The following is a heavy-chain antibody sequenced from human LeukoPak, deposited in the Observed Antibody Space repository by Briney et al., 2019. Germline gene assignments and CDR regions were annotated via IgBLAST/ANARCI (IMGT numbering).Heavy chain of an antibody. CDR1: GFIFTNFP. J-gene: IGHJ4*02. V-gene: IGHV3-30-3*01. CDR3: VRDPIHGYPDYFDS. CDR2: MSIDGNTK. D-gene: IGHD2-15*01. Sequence: GGSLRLSCAASGFIFTNFPLHWVRQTPDMGLECVAIMSIDGNTKYYADSVRGRFTVSRDNSKNTVYLQMNSLRVEDTAVYYCVRDPIHGYPDYFDSGGQGTLVTVSS.